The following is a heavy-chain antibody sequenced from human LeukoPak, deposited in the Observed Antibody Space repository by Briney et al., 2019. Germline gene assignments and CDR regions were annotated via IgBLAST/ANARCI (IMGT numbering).Heavy chain of an antibody. Sequence: PGGSLRLSCVASGFTFSDYAMTWVRQAPGKGLEMVSGIYGGDDKAVYGDAVKGRFTISRDNSKNTLFLQMNSLRADDTAVYYCAKTQGYYDAWGQGALVTVSS. V-gene: IGHV3-23*01. CDR3: AKTQGYYDA. CDR2: IYGGDDKA. CDR1: GFTFSDYA. D-gene: IGHD2-15*01. J-gene: IGHJ5*02.